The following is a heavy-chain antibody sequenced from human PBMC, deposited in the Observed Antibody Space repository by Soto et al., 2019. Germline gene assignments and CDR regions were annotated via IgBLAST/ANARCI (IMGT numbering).Heavy chain of an antibody. CDR3: ARDDYYDSNNWFDP. V-gene: IGHV4-4*07. CDR1: GVSINTYY. J-gene: IGHJ5*02. CDR2: IYTTGSA. D-gene: IGHD3-9*01. Sequence: SETLSLTCAVSGVSINTYYWSWIRTTAGKGLEWIGRIYTTGSANHNPSLKSRVTMSVDTSKNQVSLKLTSVTAADAGVYYCARDDYYDSNNWFDPWGQGILVTVSS.